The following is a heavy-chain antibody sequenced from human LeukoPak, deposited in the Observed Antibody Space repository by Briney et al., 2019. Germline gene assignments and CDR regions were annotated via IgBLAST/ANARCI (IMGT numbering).Heavy chain of an antibody. CDR3: ARMGGPGDWFDP. V-gene: IGHV4-59*12. J-gene: IGHJ5*02. Sequence: KASETLSLTCTVSGGSISSYYWSWIRQPPGKGLEWIGYIYYSGSTNYNPSLKSRVTISVDTFKNQFSLKLSSVTAADTAVYYCARMGGPGDWFDPWGQGTLVTVSS. CDR1: GGSISSYY. CDR2: IYYSGST. D-gene: IGHD3-16*01.